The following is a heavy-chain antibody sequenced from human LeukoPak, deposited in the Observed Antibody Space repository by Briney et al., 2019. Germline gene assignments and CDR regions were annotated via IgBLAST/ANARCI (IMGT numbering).Heavy chain of an antibody. J-gene: IGHJ6*03. CDR1: GFTFSSYS. CDR2: ISSSSSYI. Sequence: PGGSLRLSCAASGFTFSSYSMNWVRQAPGKGREWVSSISSSSSYIYYADSVKGRFTISRDNAKNSLYLQMNSLRAQDTAVYYCARVGWAYSSSWATEGYYYYYMDVWGKGTTVTVSS. CDR3: ARVGWAYSSSWATEGYYYYYMDV. V-gene: IGHV3-21*01. D-gene: IGHD6-13*01.